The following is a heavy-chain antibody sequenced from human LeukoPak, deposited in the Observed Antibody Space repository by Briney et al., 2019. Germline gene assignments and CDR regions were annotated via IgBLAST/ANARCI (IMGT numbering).Heavy chain of an antibody. D-gene: IGHD6-13*01. CDR2: ISASGGT. CDR1: GGSISTYY. V-gene: IGHV4-59*01. J-gene: IGHJ4*02. CDR3: ARSGSIAAVFDY. Sequence: SETLSLTCTVSGGSISTYYWSWIRQSPGKGLEWIADISASGGTNYNPSLESRVTISVDTSKNHFSLKLNSVTAADTAVYYCARSGSIAAVFDYWGQGTLVTVSS.